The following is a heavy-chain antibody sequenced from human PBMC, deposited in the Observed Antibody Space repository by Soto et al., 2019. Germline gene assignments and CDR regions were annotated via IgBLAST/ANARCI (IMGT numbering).Heavy chain of an antibody. V-gene: IGHV4-61*01. Sequence: PSETLSLTCTVSGGSVSSGSYYWSWIRQPPGKGLEWIGYIYYSGSTNYNPSLKSRVTISVDTSKNQFSLKLSSVTAADTAVYYCARDYYGSGSYLNWFDPWGQGTLVTVSS. D-gene: IGHD3-10*01. CDR3: ARDYYGSGSYLNWFDP. CDR1: GGSVSSGSYY. CDR2: IYYSGST. J-gene: IGHJ5*02.